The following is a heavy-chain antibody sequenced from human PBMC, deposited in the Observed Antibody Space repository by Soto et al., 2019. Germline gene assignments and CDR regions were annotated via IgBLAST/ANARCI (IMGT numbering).Heavy chain of an antibody. D-gene: IGHD3-22*01. J-gene: IGHJ4*02. CDR2: IYYSGST. Sequence: SETLSLTCTVSGGSISNYYWSWIRQPPGKGLEWIGYIYYSGSTYYNPSLKSRVTISVDTSKNQFSLKLSSVTAADTAVYYCARDRALYYYDSSGCFDYWGQGTLVTVSS. V-gene: IGHV4-30-4*01. CDR3: ARDRALYYYDSSGCFDY. CDR1: GGSISNYY.